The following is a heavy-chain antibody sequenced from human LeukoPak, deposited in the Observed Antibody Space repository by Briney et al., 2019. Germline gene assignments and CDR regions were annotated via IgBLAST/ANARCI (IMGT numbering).Heavy chain of an antibody. V-gene: IGHV3-23*01. J-gene: IGHJ4*02. CDR1: GFTFSSYA. Sequence: GGSLRLSCVASGFTFSSYAMSWVRQAPGKGLEWVSSISGSGANTHYADSVKGRFTISRDNAKNSLYLQMNTLRAEDTAVYYCARDRHKYNYDSGGYPPYWGQGTLVTVSS. CDR3: ARDRHKYNYDSGGYPPY. D-gene: IGHD3-22*01. CDR2: ISGSGANT.